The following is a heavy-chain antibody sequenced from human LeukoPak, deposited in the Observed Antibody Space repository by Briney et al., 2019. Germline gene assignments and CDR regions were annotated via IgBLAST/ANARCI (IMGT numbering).Heavy chain of an antibody. J-gene: IGHJ6*02. CDR2: IYYKGNA. D-gene: IGHD3-16*01. Sequence: GSLRLSCAASGFTFSSYAMSWVRQAPGKGLEWIGQIYYKGNADYNPSLKSRVTLSVDTSKNQFSLKLTAMTAADTAVYYCAKFGVDYDMIVWGQGTTVTVS. CDR1: GFTFSSYA. CDR3: AKFGVDYDMIV. V-gene: IGHV4-59*01.